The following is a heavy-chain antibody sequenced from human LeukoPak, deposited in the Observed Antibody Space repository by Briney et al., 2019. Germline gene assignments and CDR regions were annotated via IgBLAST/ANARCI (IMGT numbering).Heavy chain of an antibody. CDR1: VGYISKCNW. Sequence: SETLSLTCAVSVGYISKCNWGGRVRQPPGKGLEWIGEVYPSGSTNYNPSLKSRVTISVDKSKNQFFLKMTSVTAADTAVDYYWAGGRHYAIIGYYGYFDYWGQGTLVTVSS. D-gene: IGHD3-22*01. CDR3: WAGGRHYAIIGYYGYFDY. CDR2: VYPSGST. J-gene: IGHJ4*02. V-gene: IGHV4-4*02.